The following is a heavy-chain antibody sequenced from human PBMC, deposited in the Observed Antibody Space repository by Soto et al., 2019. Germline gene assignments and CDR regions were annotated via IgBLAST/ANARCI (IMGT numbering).Heavy chain of an antibody. Sequence: EVQLLESGGGLVQPGDSLRLSCAASGFTFSTYAMNWVRQAPGKGLEWVSFVSGTGDNAWYADSVKGRFTVSRDNSKNKVYLQMNSLRAEDTAIYYCAKDQMMDSVTTLDHWAQGTQVTISS. J-gene: IGHJ5*02. D-gene: IGHD4-17*01. CDR2: VSGTGDNA. CDR1: GFTFSTYA. CDR3: AKDQMMDSVTTLDH. V-gene: IGHV3-23*01.